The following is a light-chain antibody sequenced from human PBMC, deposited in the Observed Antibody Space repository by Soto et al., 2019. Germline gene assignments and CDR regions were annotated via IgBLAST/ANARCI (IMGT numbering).Light chain of an antibody. CDR1: TGAVTSGYY. Sequence: QTVVTQEPSLTVSPGGTVTLTCASSTGAVTSGYYPNWFQQKPGQAPRALIYSTSNNHSWTPARFSGSLLGGKAALTLSGVQPEDEAEYYCLLYYGGAQDVVFGGGTKVTVL. J-gene: IGLJ2*01. CDR2: STS. V-gene: IGLV7-43*01. CDR3: LLYYGGAQDVV.